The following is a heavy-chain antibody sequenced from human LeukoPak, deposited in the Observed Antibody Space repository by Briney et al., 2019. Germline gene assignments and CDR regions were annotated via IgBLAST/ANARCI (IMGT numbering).Heavy chain of an antibody. CDR1: GYALSESS. Sequence: GASVKVSCKVSGYALSESSIHWVRQTPGEGFEWMGGFDPEYVETTYAQKFRGRVTMTEDTSTDTAYMELINLRSDDTAVYYRVSDRSDGGYAESNGYPTFDLWGRGTLVTVSS. J-gene: IGHJ2*01. CDR2: FDPEYVET. D-gene: IGHD5-24*01. CDR3: VSDRSDGGYAESNGYPTFDL. V-gene: IGHV1-24*01.